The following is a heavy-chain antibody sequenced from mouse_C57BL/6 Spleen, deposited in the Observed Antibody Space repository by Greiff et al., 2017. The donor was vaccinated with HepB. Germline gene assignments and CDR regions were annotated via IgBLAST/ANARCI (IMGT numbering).Heavy chain of an antibody. CDR2: ISSGSSTI. CDR3: EREGYYFDD. V-gene: IGHV5-17*01. J-gene: IGHJ2*01. CDR1: GFTFSDYG. Sequence: DVKLVESGGGLVKPGGSLKLSCAASGFTFSDYGMHWVRQAPEKGLEWVAYISSGSSTIYYADTVKGRFTISRDNAKNTLFLQMTSLRSEDTAMYYCEREGYYFDDWGQGTTLAVSS.